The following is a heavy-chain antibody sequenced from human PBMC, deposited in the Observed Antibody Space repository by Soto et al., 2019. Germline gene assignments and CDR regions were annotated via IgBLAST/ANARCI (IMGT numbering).Heavy chain of an antibody. CDR1: GFTFSDYY. CDR2: ISSSGSTI. J-gene: IGHJ4*02. CDR3: AVNYIWGSYLEFEDY. D-gene: IGHD3-16*02. Sequence: QVQLVESGGGLVKPGGSLRLSCAASGFTFSDYYMSWIRQAPGKGLEWVSYISSSGSTIYYADSVKGRFTISRDNAKNSLYLQMNSLRAEDTAGYYCAVNYIWGSYLEFEDYWGQGTLVTVSS. V-gene: IGHV3-11*01.